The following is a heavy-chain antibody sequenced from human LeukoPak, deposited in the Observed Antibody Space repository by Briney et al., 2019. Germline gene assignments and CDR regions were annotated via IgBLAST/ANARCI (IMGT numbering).Heavy chain of an antibody. CDR2: ISGSGGST. J-gene: IGHJ4*02. CDR3: AKAAGYCCGGSCYDH. CDR1: GFTFSSYA. D-gene: IGHD2-15*01. Sequence: PGGSLRLSCAASGFTFSSYAMSWVRQAPGKGLEWVSGISGSGGSTYYADSVKGRFTISRDNSENTLYLQMNSLRAEDTAVYHCAKAAGYCCGGSCYDHWGQGTLVTLSS. V-gene: IGHV3-23*01.